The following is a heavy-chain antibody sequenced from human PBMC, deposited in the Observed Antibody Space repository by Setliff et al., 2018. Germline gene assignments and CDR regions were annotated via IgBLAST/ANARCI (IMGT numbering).Heavy chain of an antibody. CDR3: ARDLTAMYYFDY. V-gene: IGHV4-59*01. CDR2: VYYDGST. Sequence: NPSETLSLTCTVSGGSIRRDYWSWIRQPPGEQLQWIGYVYYDGSTNYNPSLRSRVTMSIDTSKNQFSLKLSSVTAADTAVYYCARDLTAMYYFDYWGQGTLVTVSS. CDR1: GGSIRRDY. J-gene: IGHJ4*02.